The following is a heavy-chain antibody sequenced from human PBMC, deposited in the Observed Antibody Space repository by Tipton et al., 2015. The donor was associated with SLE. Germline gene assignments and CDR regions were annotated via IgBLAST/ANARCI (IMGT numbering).Heavy chain of an antibody. Sequence: TLSLTCTVSGDSISSYYWSWIRQPPGKGLEWVAYSYYTGSANYNPSLKSRLTISLDTSKNEISLKLDSVTAADTAVYYCARGIGFYDWLFHYYYYMDVWGEGTTVTVSS. CDR1: GDSISSYY. CDR2: SYYTGSA. V-gene: IGHV4-59*01. J-gene: IGHJ6*03. CDR3: ARGIGFYDWLFHYYYYMDV. D-gene: IGHD3-9*01.